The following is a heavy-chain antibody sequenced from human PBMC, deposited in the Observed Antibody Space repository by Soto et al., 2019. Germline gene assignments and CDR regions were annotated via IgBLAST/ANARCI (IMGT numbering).Heavy chain of an antibody. D-gene: IGHD2-21*02. CDR3: AAVSAYCGGDCKYYFDY. CDR1: GYTFTTYY. V-gene: IGHV1-58*02. CDR2: IDVGSANA. Sequence: SVKVSCKASGYTFTTYYMHWVRQARGHRLQWIGRIDVGSANANYAQMHQERVTITRDMSTSTAYMELSSLRSEDTAVYYCAAVSAYCGGDCKYYFDYWGQGTLVTVSS. J-gene: IGHJ4*02.